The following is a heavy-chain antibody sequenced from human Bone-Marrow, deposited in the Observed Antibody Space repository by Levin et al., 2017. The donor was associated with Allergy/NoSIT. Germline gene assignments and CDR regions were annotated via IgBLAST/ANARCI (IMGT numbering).Heavy chain of an antibody. CDR1: GGSFSGYY. Sequence: PGGSLRLSCAVYGGSFSGYYWSWIRQPPGKGLEWIGEINHSGSTNYNPSLKSRVTISVDTSKNQFSLKLSSVTAADTAVYYCARGRLVWGQGTLVTVSS. V-gene: IGHV4-34*01. D-gene: IGHD3-16*01. J-gene: IGHJ4*02. CDR2: INHSGST. CDR3: ARGRLV.